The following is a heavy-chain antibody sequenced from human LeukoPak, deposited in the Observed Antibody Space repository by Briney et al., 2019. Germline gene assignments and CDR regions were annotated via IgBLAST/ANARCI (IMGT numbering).Heavy chain of an antibody. CDR2: ISGDGGST. J-gene: IGHJ4*02. Sequence: GGSLRLSCAAPGFIFDDYAIHWVRQAPGKGLEWVSLISGDGGSTFYADSVKGRFTISRDNSKNSLYLQMSSLRSEDTALYYCARESERSGWYDYWGQGTLVPVSS. CDR1: GFIFDDYA. D-gene: IGHD6-19*01. V-gene: IGHV3-43*02. CDR3: ARESERSGWYDY.